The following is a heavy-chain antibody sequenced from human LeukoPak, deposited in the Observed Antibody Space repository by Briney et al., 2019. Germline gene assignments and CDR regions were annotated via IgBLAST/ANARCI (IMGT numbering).Heavy chain of an antibody. D-gene: IGHD2-8*02. CDR2: VYYSGRV. CDR3: ASGSGGYFDS. CDR1: SGSISSYC. V-gene: IGHV4-59*01. J-gene: IGHJ4*02. Sequence: PSETLSFTCTVPSGSISSYCWSWLRQPPGQGLEWFGYVYYSGRVNYNPSLKSRVTITVDTANNQFSLKLSSVTAADTAVFYCASGSGGYFDSWGQGTLVTVSS.